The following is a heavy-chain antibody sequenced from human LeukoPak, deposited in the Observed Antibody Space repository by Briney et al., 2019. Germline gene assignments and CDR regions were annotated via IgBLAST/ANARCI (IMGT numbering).Heavy chain of an antibody. CDR1: GYTFTKYV. J-gene: IGHJ4*02. V-gene: IGHV1-3*01. CDR2: INAGNGDT. D-gene: IGHD2-15*01. CDR3: ARDDCSDTCYPGGY. Sequence: PVASVKVSCKASGYTFTKYVVHWVRQAPGQRPEWMGWINAGNGDTKYSQNFQDRVTITRDTSANTAYMELSSLTSEDTALYYCARDDCSDTCYPGGYWGQGTLVTVSS.